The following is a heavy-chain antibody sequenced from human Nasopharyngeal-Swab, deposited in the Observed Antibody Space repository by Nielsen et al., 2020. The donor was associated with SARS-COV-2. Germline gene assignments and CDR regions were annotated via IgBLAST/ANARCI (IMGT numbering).Heavy chain of an antibody. CDR3: ARDVAGADSA. CDR2: IDTDGSTT. J-gene: IGHJ5*02. V-gene: IGHV3-74*01. Sequence: GESLKISCAASGFTFSRYWMHWVRQVPGKGLVWVSRIDTDGSTTDNADSVKGRFTISRDNAKNTLYLQMNNLRAEDTALYYCARDVAGADSAWGQGTLVTVSS. D-gene: IGHD2-21*01. CDR1: GFTFSRYW.